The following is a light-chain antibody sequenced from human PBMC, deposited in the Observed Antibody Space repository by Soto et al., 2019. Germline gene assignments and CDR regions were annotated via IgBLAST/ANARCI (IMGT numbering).Light chain of an antibody. CDR2: EVS. J-gene: IGLJ2*01. Sequence: QSALTQAASMSESPGHSITISCAGTSSDVGGYTLVSWYQQHPGKVPKLIIYEVSNRPSGISDRFSGFKSANTAYLTISGVQPEDEADYHCSSYTTIKTVVFGGGTKLTVL. V-gene: IGLV2-14*01. CDR1: SSDVGGYTL. CDR3: SSYTTIKTVV.